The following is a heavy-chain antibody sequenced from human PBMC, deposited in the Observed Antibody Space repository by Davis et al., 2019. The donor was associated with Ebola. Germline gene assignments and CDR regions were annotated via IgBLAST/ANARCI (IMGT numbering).Heavy chain of an antibody. J-gene: IGHJ5*02. V-gene: IGHV1-69*13. CDR1: GGTFSSYA. Sequence: SVKVSCKASGGTFSSYAISWVRQAPGQGLEWMGGIIPIFGTANYAQKFQGRVTITADESTSTAYMELSSLRSEDTAVYYCARDGGYCTNGVCYGNWFDPWGQGTLVTVSS. D-gene: IGHD2-8*01. CDR2: IIPIFGTA. CDR3: ARDGGYCTNGVCYGNWFDP.